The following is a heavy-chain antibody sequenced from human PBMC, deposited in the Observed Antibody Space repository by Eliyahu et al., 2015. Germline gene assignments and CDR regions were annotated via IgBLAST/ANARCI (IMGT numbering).Heavy chain of an antibody. CDR3: ARGTSGWYNGYFQH. CDR2: INHSGST. J-gene: IGHJ1*01. V-gene: IGHV4-34*01. D-gene: IGHD6-19*01. CDR1: GGSFSGYY. Sequence: QVQLQQWGAGLLKPSETLSLTCAVYGGSFSGYYWSWIRQPPGKGLEWIGEINHSGSTNYNPSLKSRVTISVDTSKNQFSLKLSSVTAADTAVYYCARGTSGWYNGYFQHWGQGTLVTVSS.